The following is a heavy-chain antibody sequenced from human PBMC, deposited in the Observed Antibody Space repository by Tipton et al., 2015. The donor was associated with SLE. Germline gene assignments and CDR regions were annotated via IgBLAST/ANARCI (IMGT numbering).Heavy chain of an antibody. CDR3: ARPSPGLYYYYYMDV. CDR1: GFTFSSYW. J-gene: IGHJ6*03. D-gene: IGHD5-12*01. V-gene: IGHV3-74*01. Sequence: SLRLSCAASGFTFSSYWMHWVRQAPGKGLVWVSRINSDGSSTSYADSVKGRFTISRDNAKNTLYLQMNSLRAEDTAVYYCARPSPGLYYYYYMDVWGKGTTVTVSS. CDR2: INSDGSST.